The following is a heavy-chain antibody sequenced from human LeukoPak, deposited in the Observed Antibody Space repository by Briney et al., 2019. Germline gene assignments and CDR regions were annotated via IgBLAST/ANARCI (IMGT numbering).Heavy chain of an antibody. CDR2: ISYDGSNK. D-gene: IGHD6-13*01. J-gene: IGHJ4*02. CDR3: AKDTRTGYSSSWYGEYYFDY. Sequence: GGSLRLSCAASGFTVSSNYMSWVRQAPGKGLEWVAVISYDGSNKYYADSVKGRFTISRDNSKNTLYLQMNSLRAEDTAVYYCAKDTRTGYSSSWYGEYYFDYWGQGTLVTVSS. CDR1: GFTVSSNY. V-gene: IGHV3-30*18.